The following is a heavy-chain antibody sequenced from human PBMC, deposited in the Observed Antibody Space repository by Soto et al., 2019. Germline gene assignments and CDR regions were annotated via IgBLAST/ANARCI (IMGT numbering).Heavy chain of an antibody. Sequence: GASVKVSCKASGYTFTSYGISWVRQAPGQGLEWMGWISAYNGNTNYAQKLQGRVTMTTDTSTSTAYMELRSLRSDDTAVYYCARDFGDIVVVPAAPSDYWGQGTLVTVSS. V-gene: IGHV1-18*01. CDR2: ISAYNGNT. CDR3: ARDFGDIVVVPAAPSDY. CDR1: GYTFTSYG. D-gene: IGHD2-2*01. J-gene: IGHJ4*02.